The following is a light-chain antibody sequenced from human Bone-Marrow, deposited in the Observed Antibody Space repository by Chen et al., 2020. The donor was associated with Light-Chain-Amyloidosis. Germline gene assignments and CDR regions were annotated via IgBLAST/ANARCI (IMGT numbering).Light chain of an antibody. J-gene: IGLJ3*02. Sequence: SYVLTQPSSVSVATGQADTHACGGNNIGSTSVHWYQQTPGQAPLLVVYDDSDRPSGIPERLAGSNSGNTATLTISRVEAGDEADYYCQVWDRSSDRPVFGGGTKLTVL. CDR3: QVWDRSSDRPV. CDR1: NIGSTS. V-gene: IGLV3-21*02. CDR2: DDS.